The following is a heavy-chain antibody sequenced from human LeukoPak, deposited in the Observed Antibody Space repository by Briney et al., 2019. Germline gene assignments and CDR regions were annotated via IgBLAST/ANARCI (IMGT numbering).Heavy chain of an antibody. Sequence: SETLSLTCTVSGGSISSGSYYWGWIRQSPGKGLEWIGRIYYSGSTYYNPSLQSRVTISIDTSKNQFSLKLSSVTAADTAVYFCVRVIGAPNYYYYMDVWGKGTTVTVSS. CDR2: IYYSGST. D-gene: IGHD3-22*01. V-gene: IGHV4-39*07. CDR1: GGSISSGSYY. J-gene: IGHJ6*03. CDR3: VRVIGAPNYYYYMDV.